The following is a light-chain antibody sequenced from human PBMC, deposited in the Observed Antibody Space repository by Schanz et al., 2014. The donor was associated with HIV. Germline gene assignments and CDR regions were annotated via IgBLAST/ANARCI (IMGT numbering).Light chain of an antibody. CDR3: SSYADGGTYV. J-gene: IGLJ1*01. CDR2: EVT. V-gene: IGLV2-8*01. CDR1: NSDVGGHNY. Sequence: QSALTQPPSASGSPGQSVTISCTGTNSDVGGHNYVSWFQQHPGKAPRLIIYEVTKRPSGVPDRFSGSKSGNTASLIVSGLQHEDEAEHYCSSYADGGTYVFGTGTKLTVL.